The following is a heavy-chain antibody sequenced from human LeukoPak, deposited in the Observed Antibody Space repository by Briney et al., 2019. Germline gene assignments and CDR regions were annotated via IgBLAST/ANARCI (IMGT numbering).Heavy chain of an antibody. CDR3: ASFSMVRGVIIPWFDP. V-gene: IGHV5-51*01. Sequence: GESLKISCKGSGYSFTSYWIGWVRQMPGKGLECMGIIYPGDSDTRYSPSFQGQVTISADKSISTAYLQWSSLKASDTAMYYCASFSMVRGVIIPWFDPWGQGTLVTVSS. CDR2: IYPGDSDT. J-gene: IGHJ5*02. D-gene: IGHD3-10*01. CDR1: GYSFTSYW.